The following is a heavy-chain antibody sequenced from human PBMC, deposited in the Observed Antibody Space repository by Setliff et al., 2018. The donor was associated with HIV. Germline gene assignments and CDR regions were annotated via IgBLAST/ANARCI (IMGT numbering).Heavy chain of an antibody. CDR3: ARLRGLARIYFYYYMDV. V-gene: IGHV4-4*08. D-gene: IGHD3-9*01. Sequence: SETLSLTCTVSGDFVSSSYWSWIRQAPGKGLEWIGYVYTTLSTNYNPSLKSRVAISVDTSKNQVSLKLTSVTAADTAVYYCARLRGLARIYFYYYMDVWGKGTRSPSP. CDR2: VYTTLST. J-gene: IGHJ6*03. CDR1: GDFVSSSY.